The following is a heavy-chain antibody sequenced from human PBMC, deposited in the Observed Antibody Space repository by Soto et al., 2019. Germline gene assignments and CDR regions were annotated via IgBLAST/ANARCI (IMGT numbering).Heavy chain of an antibody. Sequence: GGSLRLSCAASGFTFSSYAMSWVRQAPGKGLEWVSAISGSGGSTYYADSVKGRFTISRDNSKNTLYLQMNSLRAEDTAVYYCAKGAGSVPYYYYGMDVWGQGTTVTVSS. J-gene: IGHJ6*02. D-gene: IGHD1-26*01. V-gene: IGHV3-23*01. CDR1: GFTFSSYA. CDR3: AKGAGSVPYYYYGMDV. CDR2: ISGSGGST.